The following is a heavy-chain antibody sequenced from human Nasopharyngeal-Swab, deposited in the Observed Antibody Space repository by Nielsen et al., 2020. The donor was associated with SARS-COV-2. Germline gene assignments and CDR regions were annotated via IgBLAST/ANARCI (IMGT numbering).Heavy chain of an antibody. CDR2: ISYDGSNK. J-gene: IGHJ6*02. CDR3: AKDLGCSGGSCYSWMASYYYYGMDV. V-gene: IGHV3-30*18. CDR1: GFTFISYG. Sequence: GEFLKISCAASGFTFISYGMHWVRQAPGKGPEWMTVISYDGSNKYYADSVKGRFTISRDNSKNTLYLQMNSLRAEDTAVYYCAKDLGCSGGSCYSWMASYYYYGMDVWGQGTTVTVSS. D-gene: IGHD2-15*01.